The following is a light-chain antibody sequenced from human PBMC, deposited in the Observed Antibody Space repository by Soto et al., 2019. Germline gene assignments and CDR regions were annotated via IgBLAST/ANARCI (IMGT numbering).Light chain of an antibody. CDR3: SSYTSSSTLYV. J-gene: IGLJ1*01. CDR2: NVN. V-gene: IGLV2-14*01. Sequence: QSVLTQSASVSGSPGQSVTISCTGTSSDVGNYNYVSWYQQHPGEAPKLIIFNVNNRPSGVSNRFSGSKSGNTASLTISGLQAEDEADYYCSSYTSSSTLYVFGTGTKVTVL. CDR1: SSDVGNYNY.